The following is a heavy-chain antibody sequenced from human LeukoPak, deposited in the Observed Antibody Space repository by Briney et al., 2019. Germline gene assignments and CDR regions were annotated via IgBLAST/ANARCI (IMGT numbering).Heavy chain of an antibody. CDR1: GFTFSSYS. V-gene: IGHV3-21*01. CDR2: INTRSSYI. D-gene: IGHD3-10*01. J-gene: IGHJ4*02. CDR3: AARDSYGSGSYPIDY. Sequence: PGGSLRLSCAASGFTFSSYSMNWVRQAPGKGLEWVSSINTRSSYIYYADSVKGRFTISRDNARNSLSLQMNSLRAEDTAVYYCAARDSYGSGSYPIDYWGQGTLVTVSS.